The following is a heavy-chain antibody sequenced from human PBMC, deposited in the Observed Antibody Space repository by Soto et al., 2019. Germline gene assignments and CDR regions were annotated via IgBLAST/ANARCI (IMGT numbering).Heavy chain of an antibody. CDR1: GFTFSSYG. V-gene: IGHV3-30*18. J-gene: IGHJ4*02. D-gene: IGHD5-12*01. Sequence: QVRLVESGGGVVQPGRSLRLSCAASGFTFSSYGMHWVRQAPGKGLEWVAVISYDGSNKYYADSVKGRFTISRDNSKNTLYLQMNSLRAEDTAVYYCAKDLGGYDDYWGQGTLVTVSS. CDR3: AKDLGGYDDY. CDR2: ISYDGSNK.